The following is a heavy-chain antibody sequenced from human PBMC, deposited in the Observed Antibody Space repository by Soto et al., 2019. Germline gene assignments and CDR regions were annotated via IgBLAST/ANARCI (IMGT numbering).Heavy chain of an antibody. CDR1: RYIFTAYF. D-gene: IGHD1-1*01. CDR3: ASHDPGARFDP. CDR2: INPNSGAT. J-gene: IGHJ5*02. Sequence: QVQLVQSGAEVKKPGASVKVSCKAPRYIFTAYFMHWVRQAPGQGLELMGWINPNSGATHYGLSFQGRVTMTRDTSISTAYMELSSLRSDDTAVYYCASHDPGARFDPWGQGTLVIVSS. V-gene: IGHV1-2*02.